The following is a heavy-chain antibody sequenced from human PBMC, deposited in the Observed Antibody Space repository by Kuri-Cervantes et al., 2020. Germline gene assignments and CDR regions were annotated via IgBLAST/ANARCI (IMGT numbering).Heavy chain of an antibody. J-gene: IGHJ4*02. CDR1: GFTFDDYA. Sequence: SLKISCAASGFTFDDYAMHWVRQAPGKGLEWVSGISWNSGSIGYADSVKGRFTISRDNAKNSLYLQMNSLRAEDTAVYYCARDMELLGLDYWGQGTLVTVSS. CDR3: ARDMELLGLDY. D-gene: IGHD1-26*01. CDR2: ISWNSGSI. V-gene: IGHV3-9*01.